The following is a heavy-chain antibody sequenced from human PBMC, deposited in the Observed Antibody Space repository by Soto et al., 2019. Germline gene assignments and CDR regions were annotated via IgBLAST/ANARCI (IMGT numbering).Heavy chain of an antibody. CDR3: ARVLQQQLRNAFDI. Sequence: RLSCAASGFTFSSYAMHWVRQAPGKGLEWVAVISYDGSNKYYADSVKGRFTISRDNSKNTLYLQMNSLRAEDTAVYYCARVLQQQLRNAFDIWGQGTMVTVSS. V-gene: IGHV3-30-3*01. CDR2: ISYDGSNK. D-gene: IGHD6-13*01. CDR1: GFTFSSYA. J-gene: IGHJ3*02.